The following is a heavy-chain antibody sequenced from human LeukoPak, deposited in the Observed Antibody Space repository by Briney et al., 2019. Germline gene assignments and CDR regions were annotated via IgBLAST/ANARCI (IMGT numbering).Heavy chain of an antibody. Sequence: GGFLRLSCAASGFTFSSYAMSWVRQAPGKGLEWVSAISGSGGSTYYADSVKGRFTISRDNSKNTLYLQMNSLRAEDTAVYYCAREVGYCSSSSCHEPVYWGQGTLVTVSS. CDR3: AREVGYCSSSSCHEPVY. V-gene: IGHV3-23*01. CDR2: ISGSGGST. CDR1: GFTFSSYA. J-gene: IGHJ4*02. D-gene: IGHD2-2*01.